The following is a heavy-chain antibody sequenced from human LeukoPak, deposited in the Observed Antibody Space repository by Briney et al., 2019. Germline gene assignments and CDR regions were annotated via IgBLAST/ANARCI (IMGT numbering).Heavy chain of an antibody. V-gene: IGHV4-39*01. Sequence: SETLSLTCTVSGGSISSSSYYWGWIRQPPGKGLEWIGSIYYSGSTYYNPSLKSRVTISVDTSKNQFSLKLSSVTAADTAVYYCARHPLYGGHLDYWGQGTLVTVSS. CDR2: IYYSGST. D-gene: IGHD4-23*01. J-gene: IGHJ4*02. CDR3: ARHPLYGGHLDY. CDR1: GGSISSSSYY.